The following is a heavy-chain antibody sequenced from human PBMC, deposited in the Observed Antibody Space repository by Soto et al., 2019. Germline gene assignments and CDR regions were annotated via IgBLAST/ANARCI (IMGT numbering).Heavy chain of an antibody. CDR2: LNAGNGNT. J-gene: IGHJ6*02. CDR3: ARDDTYYYGMDV. D-gene: IGHD3-22*01. V-gene: IGHV1-3*01. CDR1: GYTFTSYA. Sequence: ASVKVSCKASGYTFTSYAMHWVRQAPGQRLEWMGWLNAGNGNTKYSQKFQGRVTITRDTSASTAYMELSSLRSEDTAVYYCARDDTYYYGMDVWGQGTTVTVSS.